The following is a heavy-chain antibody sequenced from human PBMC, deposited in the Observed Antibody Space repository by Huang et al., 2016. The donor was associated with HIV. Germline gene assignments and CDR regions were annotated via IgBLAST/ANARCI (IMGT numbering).Heavy chain of an antibody. D-gene: IGHD7-27*01. CDR3: ARKGGLGSFDY. CDR2: ISYSGST. V-gene: IGHV4-59*11. J-gene: IGHJ4*02. CDR1: GGSISSHS. Sequence: QVQLQESGPGLVKPSETLSLICTVSGGSISSHSWSWVRPPPGKGLEWVGTISYSGSTNYAHSLKSRVTISVDTSKNHFSLKLNSLTSADTAVYYCARKGGLGSFDYWGQGTLVTVSS.